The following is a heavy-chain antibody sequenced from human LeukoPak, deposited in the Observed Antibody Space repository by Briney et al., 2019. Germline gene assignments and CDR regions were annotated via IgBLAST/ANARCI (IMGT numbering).Heavy chain of an antibody. CDR1: GFTFSSYA. CDR2: ISGSGGST. CDR3: AKDLRPGYSSSWYANYFDY. V-gene: IGHV3-23*01. J-gene: IGHJ4*02. D-gene: IGHD6-13*01. Sequence: PGGSLRLSCATSGFTFSSYAMSWVRQPPGKWLEWVSAISGSGGSTYYADSVKGRFTISRDNSKNTLYLQMNSLRAEDTAVYYCAKDLRPGYSSSWYANYFDYWGQGTLVTVSS.